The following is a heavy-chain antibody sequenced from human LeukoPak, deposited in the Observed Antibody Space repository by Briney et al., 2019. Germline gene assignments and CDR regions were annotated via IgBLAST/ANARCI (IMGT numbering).Heavy chain of an antibody. CDR1: GFTFSSYA. J-gene: IGHJ3*02. Sequence: PGGSLRLSCAASGFTFSSYAMSWVRQAPGKGLEWVSAISGSGGSTYYADSVKGRFTISRDNSKNTLYLQMNSLRAEDTAVYYCATITIFGVVINPWAFDIWGQGTMVTVSS. V-gene: IGHV3-23*01. D-gene: IGHD3-3*01. CDR3: ATITIFGVVINPWAFDI. CDR2: ISGSGGST.